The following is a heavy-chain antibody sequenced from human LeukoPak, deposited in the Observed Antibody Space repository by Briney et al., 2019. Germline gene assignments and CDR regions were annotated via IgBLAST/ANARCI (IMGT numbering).Heavy chain of an antibody. CDR3: ARSVGLRFLEWLLSTDDAFDI. V-gene: IGHV3-7*01. D-gene: IGHD3-3*01. Sequence: GGSLRLSCAASGFTFSSYWMSWVRQAPGKGLEWVANIKQDGSEKYYVDPVKGRFTISRDNAKNSLYLQMNSLRAEDTAVYYCARSVGLRFLEWLLSTDDAFDIWGQGTMVTVSS. CDR1: GFTFSSYW. J-gene: IGHJ3*02. CDR2: IKQDGSEK.